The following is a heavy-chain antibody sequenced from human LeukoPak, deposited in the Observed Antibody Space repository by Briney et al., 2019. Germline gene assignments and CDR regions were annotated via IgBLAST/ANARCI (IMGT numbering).Heavy chain of an antibody. V-gene: IGHV4-59*12. CDR1: GGSISSYY. J-gene: IGHJ3*02. CDR3: ARDPGDAFDI. CDR2: IYYSGST. Sequence: SETLSLTCTVSGGSISSYYWSWIRQPPGKGLEWIGYIYYSGSTNYNPSLKSRVTISVDTSKNQFSLKLSSVTAADTAVYYCARDPGDAFDIWGQGTMVTVSS.